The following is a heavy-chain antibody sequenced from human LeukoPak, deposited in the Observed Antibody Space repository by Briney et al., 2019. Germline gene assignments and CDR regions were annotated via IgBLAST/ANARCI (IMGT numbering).Heavy chain of an antibody. CDR1: GYTLTELS. D-gene: IGHD4-23*01. J-gene: IGHJ4*02. CDR3: ARGWLAETTVVTPYNY. Sequence: GASVKVSCKVSGYTLTELSMHWVRQAPGKGLEWMGGFDPEDGETTYAQKFQGRVTMTEDTSTDIAYMELSSLRSEDTAVYYCARGWLAETTVVTPYNYWGQGTLVTVSS. V-gene: IGHV1-24*01. CDR2: FDPEDGET.